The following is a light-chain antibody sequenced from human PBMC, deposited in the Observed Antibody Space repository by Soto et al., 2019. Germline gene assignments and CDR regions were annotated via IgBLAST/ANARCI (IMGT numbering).Light chain of an antibody. CDR3: SSYAGSNNYV. CDR2: EVS. V-gene: IGLV2-8*01. J-gene: IGLJ1*01. Sequence: QSVLTQPPSASGSPGQSVTISCTGTSSDVGAYNYLSWYQQHPGKAPKLMIYEVSERPSGVPDRFSGSKSGNTASLTVSGLQAEDEADYYCSSYAGSNNYVFGTGTKLTVL. CDR1: SSDVGAYNY.